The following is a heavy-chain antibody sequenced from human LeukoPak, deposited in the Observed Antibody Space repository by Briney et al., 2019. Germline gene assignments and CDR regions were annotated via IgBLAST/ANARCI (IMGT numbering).Heavy chain of an antibody. J-gene: IGHJ4*02. CDR1: GFTFSSYA. V-gene: IGHV3-23*01. D-gene: IGHD1-26*01. CDR2: ISGSGGST. CDR3: AKQNPEWELRGYYFDY. Sequence: GGSLRLSCAASGFTFSSYAMSWVRQAPGKGLEWVSAISGSGGSTYYVDSVKGRFTISRDNSKNTLYLQMNSLRAEDTAVYYCAKQNPEWELRGYYFDYWGQGTLVTVSS.